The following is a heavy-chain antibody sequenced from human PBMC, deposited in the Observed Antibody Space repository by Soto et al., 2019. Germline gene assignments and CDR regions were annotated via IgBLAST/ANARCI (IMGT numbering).Heavy chain of an antibody. Sequence: QVQLVESGGGVVQPGRSLRLSCAASGFTFSDYAMHWVRQAPGKGLEWVAVISYDGSNKYYADSVKGRFTISRDNSKNTLYLQMNSLRAEDTAVYYCARTYCSGGSCYSGLGGYWGQGTLVTVSS. J-gene: IGHJ4*02. V-gene: IGHV3-30-3*01. D-gene: IGHD2-15*01. CDR1: GFTFSDYA. CDR2: ISYDGSNK. CDR3: ARTYCSGGSCYSGLGGY.